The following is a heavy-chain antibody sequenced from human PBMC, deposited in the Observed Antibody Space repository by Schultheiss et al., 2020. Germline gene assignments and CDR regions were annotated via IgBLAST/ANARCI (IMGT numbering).Heavy chain of an antibody. CDR2: IYYSGST. CDR3: ARDQNCGSIGCYIGAFDI. Sequence: SETLSLTCTVSGGSISSYYWSWIRQPPGKGLEWIGYIYYSGSTEYNPSLKSRVTISADTSKNQFSLKLSSVTAVDTAMYYCARDQNCGSIGCYIGAFDIWGQWTMVPVS. J-gene: IGHJ3*02. D-gene: IGHD2-2*02. V-gene: IGHV4-59*01. CDR1: GGSISSYY.